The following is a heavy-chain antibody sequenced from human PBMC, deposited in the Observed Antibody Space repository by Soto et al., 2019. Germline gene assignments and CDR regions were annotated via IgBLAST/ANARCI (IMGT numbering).Heavy chain of an antibody. Sequence: SETLSLTCTVSGGSISSGDYYWSWIRQPPGKGLEWIGYIYYSGSTYYNPSLKSRVTISVDTSKNQFSLKLSSVTAADTAVYYCARQVCGGDCYSASGWFDPWGQGTLVTVSS. CDR1: GGSISSGDYY. CDR3: ARQVCGGDCYSASGWFDP. V-gene: IGHV4-30-4*01. CDR2: IYYSGST. D-gene: IGHD2-21*02. J-gene: IGHJ5*02.